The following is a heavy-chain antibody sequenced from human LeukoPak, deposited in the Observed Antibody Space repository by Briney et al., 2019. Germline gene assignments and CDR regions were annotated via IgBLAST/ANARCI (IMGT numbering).Heavy chain of an antibody. CDR3: ARVKGTVYYYDSSGYTDY. CDR1: GFMFSDYY. J-gene: IGHJ4*02. CDR2: ISSSGTTI. Sequence: GGSLRLSCAASGFMFSDYYMSWIRQAPGKGLEWVSYISSSGTTIKYADSVRGRFTISRDNAKKTLYLQTNNVRAEDTAVYHCARVKGTVYYYDSSGYTDYWGQGTLVTVSS. D-gene: IGHD3-22*01. V-gene: IGHV3-11*01.